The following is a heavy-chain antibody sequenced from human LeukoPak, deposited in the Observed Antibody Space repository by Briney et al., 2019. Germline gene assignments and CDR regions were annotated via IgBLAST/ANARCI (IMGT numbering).Heavy chain of an antibody. J-gene: IGHJ4*02. CDR1: GYTFTSYA. CDR3: ARGRSSSFGKEKSYYFDY. D-gene: IGHD6-6*01. V-gene: IGHV1-3*01. Sequence: ASVKVSCKASGYTFTSYAMHWVRQAPGRRLEWMGWINAGNGNTKYSQKFQGRVTITRDTSASTAYMELSSLRSEDTAVYYCARGRSSSFGKEKSYYFDYWGQGTLVTVSS. CDR2: INAGNGNT.